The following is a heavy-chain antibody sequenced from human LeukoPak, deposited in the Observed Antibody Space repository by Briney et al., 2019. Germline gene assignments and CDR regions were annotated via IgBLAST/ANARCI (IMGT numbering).Heavy chain of an antibody. V-gene: IGHV3-23*01. Sequence: GGSLRLSCAASGFTFSSYAMSWVRQAPGKGLEWVSAISGSGGSTYYADSVKGRFTISRDNSKNTLYLQMNSLRAEDTAVYYCAKDGSLGYCSSTSCPIGWYFDLWGRGTLVTVSS. CDR2: ISGSGGST. CDR1: GFTFSSYA. D-gene: IGHD2-2*01. CDR3: AKDGSLGYCSSTSCPIGWYFDL. J-gene: IGHJ2*01.